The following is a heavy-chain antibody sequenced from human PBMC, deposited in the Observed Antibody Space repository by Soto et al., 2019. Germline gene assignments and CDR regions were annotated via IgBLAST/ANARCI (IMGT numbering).Heavy chain of an antibody. CDR2: IYWDDDK. D-gene: IGHD3-9*01. CDR3: AHIVASVVLYFDRNRPIYFDY. Sequence: SGPTLVNPTQTLTLTCTFSGFSLSTSGVGVGWIHQPPGKALEWLALIYWDDDKRYSPSLKSRLTITKDTSKNQVVLTMTNMDPVDTATYYCAHIVASVVLYFDRNRPIYFDYCCQAPLLSV. J-gene: IGHJ4*02. CDR1: GFSLSTSGVG. V-gene: IGHV2-5*02.